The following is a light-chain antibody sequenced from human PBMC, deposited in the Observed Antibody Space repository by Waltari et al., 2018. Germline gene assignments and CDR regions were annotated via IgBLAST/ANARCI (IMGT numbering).Light chain of an antibody. Sequence: DIQMTQSPSSLSASVGDRVTITCRASQGISSYLAWYQQKPGKAPKLLIYKASTLQSGVPSRLSGSGSGTDFTLTISSLQPEDFATYYCQQHNSNPYSFGQGTKVEIK. CDR2: KAS. CDR1: QGISSY. J-gene: IGKJ2*03. CDR3: QQHNSNPYS. V-gene: IGKV1-9*01.